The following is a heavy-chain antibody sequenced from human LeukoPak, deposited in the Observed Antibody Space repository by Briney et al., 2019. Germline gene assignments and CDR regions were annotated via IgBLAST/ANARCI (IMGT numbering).Heavy chain of an antibody. CDR3: ARGKSRFDP. CDR2: ISSSGSTI. Sequence: KAGGSLRLSCAASGFTFSDYYMSWIRQAPGKGLEWVSYISSSGSTIYYADSVKGRFTISRVNAKNSLYLQMKSLRVEDTAVYFCARGKSRFDPWGQGTLVTVSS. V-gene: IGHV3-11*04. J-gene: IGHJ5*02. CDR1: GFTFSDYY.